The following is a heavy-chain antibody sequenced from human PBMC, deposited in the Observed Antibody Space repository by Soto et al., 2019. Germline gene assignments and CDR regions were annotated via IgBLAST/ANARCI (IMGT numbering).Heavy chain of an antibody. CDR3: ARGLDCGGDCYPSGMDV. CDR2: ISAYNGNT. D-gene: IGHD2-21*02. CDR1: GYTFTSYG. J-gene: IGHJ6*02. V-gene: IGHV1-18*01. Sequence: QVQLVQSGAEVKKPGASVKVSCKASGYTFTSYGISWVRQAPGQGLEWMGWISAYNGNTNYAQKLQGRVTMTTDTSTSTAYMELRRLRSDDTAVYYCARGLDCGGDCYPSGMDVWGQGTTVTVSS.